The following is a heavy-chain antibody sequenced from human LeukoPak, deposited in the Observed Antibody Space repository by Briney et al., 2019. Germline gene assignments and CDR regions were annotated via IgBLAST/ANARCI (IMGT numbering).Heavy chain of an antibody. D-gene: IGHD1/OR15-1a*01. CDR1: GFTFISYA. Sequence: GGSLRLSCAASGFTFISYAMSWARQAPGKGLEWVSGISGRGGSTYYADSVKGRFTISRDNSKKTLYLQMNSLRAEDTAVYYCAKAGGDNWNTNFFDYWGQGTLVTVSS. CDR2: ISGRGGST. V-gene: IGHV3-23*01. J-gene: IGHJ4*02. CDR3: AKAGGDNWNTNFFDY.